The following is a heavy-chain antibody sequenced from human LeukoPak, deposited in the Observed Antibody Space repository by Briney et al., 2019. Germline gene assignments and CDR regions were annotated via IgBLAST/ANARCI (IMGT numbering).Heavy chain of an antibody. Sequence: ASVKVSCKTFRYTFTSYGISWVRQAPGQGLEWMGWISAYNGNTNYAQKLQGRVTMTTDTSTSTAYMELRSLRSDDTAVYYCARVLGSSGWYVGHEYFQHWGQGTLVTVSS. CDR3: ARVLGSSGWYVGHEYFQH. J-gene: IGHJ1*01. CDR1: RYTFTSYG. V-gene: IGHV1-18*01. CDR2: ISAYNGNT. D-gene: IGHD6-19*01.